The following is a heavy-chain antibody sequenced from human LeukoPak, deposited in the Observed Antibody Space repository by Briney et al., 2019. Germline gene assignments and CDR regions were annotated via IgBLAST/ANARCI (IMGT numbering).Heavy chain of an antibody. CDR3: ARGYCSGGSCYSDY. V-gene: IGHV1-2*02. Sequence: ASVKVSCKASGYTFTGYYMHWVRQAPGQGLEWMGWINPNSGGTNCAQKFQGRVTMTRDTSISTAYMELSRLRSDDTAVYYCARGYCSGGSCYSDYWGQGTLVTVSS. CDR1: GYTFTGYY. CDR2: INPNSGGT. D-gene: IGHD2-15*01. J-gene: IGHJ4*02.